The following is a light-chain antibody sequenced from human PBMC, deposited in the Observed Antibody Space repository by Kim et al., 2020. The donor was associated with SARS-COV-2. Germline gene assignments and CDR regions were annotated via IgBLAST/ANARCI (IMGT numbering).Light chain of an antibody. CDR2: GNH. CDR1: SSNIGGGYD. J-gene: IGLJ1*01. V-gene: IGLV1-40*01. CDR3: QSYDSSLTGYV. Sequence: RVTISCTGNSSNIGGGYDVHWYQQLPGTAPKLLIYGNHNRPSGVPERFSASKSGTSASLAITGLQADDEADYYCQSYDSSLTGYVFGTGTKVTVL.